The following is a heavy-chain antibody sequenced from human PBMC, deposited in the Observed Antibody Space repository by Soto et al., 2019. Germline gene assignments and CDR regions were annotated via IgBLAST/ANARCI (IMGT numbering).Heavy chain of an antibody. V-gene: IGHV1-69*01. D-gene: IGHD2-2*02. CDR1: GDTFSSYA. CDR3: ASIGEYQLLYGNWCDP. CDR2: IIPIFGPE. J-gene: IGHJ5*02. Sequence: QVQLVQSGAEVKKPGSSVKVSCKASGDTFSSYAISSGRQAPGQGLGWMGGIIPIFGPENYAQKFQGRVTITADESTRKAYMELSSLRSEATAVYDCASIGEYQLLYGNWCDPCGQGTLVTFSA.